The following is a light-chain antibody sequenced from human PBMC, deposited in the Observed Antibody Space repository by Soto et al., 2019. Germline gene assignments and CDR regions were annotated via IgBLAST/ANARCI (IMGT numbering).Light chain of an antibody. V-gene: IGKV3-15*01. J-gene: IGKJ2*01. CDR1: QSVSSN. Sequence: EIVMTQSPDTLSVSPGERATLSCRASQSVSSNLAWYQQKPGQAPRLLIFGASTRATGIPARFSGSGSGTEFPLTISSLQSEDFAVYHWQQYNNWPYTFGQGTTLEIK. CDR2: GAS. CDR3: QQYNNWPYT.